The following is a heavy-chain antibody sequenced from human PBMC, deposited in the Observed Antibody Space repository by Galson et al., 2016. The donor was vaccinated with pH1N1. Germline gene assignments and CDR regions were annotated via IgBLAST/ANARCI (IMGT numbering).Heavy chain of an antibody. D-gene: IGHD1-26*01. CDR2: ITSGSFHI. CDR3: ARDRSGRVVGSSYYSDV. V-gene: IGHV3-21*01. CDR1: GFIFSGYS. Sequence: SLRLSCAASGFIFSGYSMNWVRQAPGKGLEWVSSITSGSFHIYYADSVKGRFTISRDNAKNSLFLQMNSLRVEDTALYYCARDRSGRVVGSSYYSDVWGQGTTVTVSS. J-gene: IGHJ6*02.